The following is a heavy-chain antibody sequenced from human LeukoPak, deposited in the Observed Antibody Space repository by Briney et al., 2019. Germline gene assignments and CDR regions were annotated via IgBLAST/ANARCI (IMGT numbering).Heavy chain of an antibody. CDR2: IYPGDSDT. J-gene: IGHJ5*02. CDR1: GYSFPNYW. CDR3: VRWDRPSGFDP. Sequence: GESLKISCKSSGYSFPNYWIGWVRQMPGKGLEWMGIIYPGDSDTRYRPSVQGQVTISADKSISTAYLQWSTLKASDTAMYYCVRWDRPSGFDPWGQGTLVTVSS. V-gene: IGHV5-51*01. D-gene: IGHD1-26*01.